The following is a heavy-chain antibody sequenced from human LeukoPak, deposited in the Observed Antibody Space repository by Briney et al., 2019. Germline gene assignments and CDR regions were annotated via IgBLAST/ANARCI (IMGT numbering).Heavy chain of an antibody. CDR2: IYYTGST. CDR1: GGSISSYY. J-gene: IGHJ4*02. V-gene: IGHV4-59*01. CDR3: ARRRHDYGDYYFDH. Sequence: PSETLSLTCTVSGGSISSYYWSWIRQPPGKGLEWSGYIYYTGSTNYNPSLKSRVTISVDTSKNQFSLKLSSVTAADTAVYYCARRRHDYGDYYFDHWGQGTLVTVSS. D-gene: IGHD4-17*01.